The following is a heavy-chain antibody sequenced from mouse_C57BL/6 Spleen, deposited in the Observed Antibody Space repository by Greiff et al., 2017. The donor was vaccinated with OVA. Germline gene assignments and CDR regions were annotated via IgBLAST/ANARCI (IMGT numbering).Heavy chain of an antibody. CDR2: IDPSDSYT. CDR1: GYTFTSYW. CDR3: ARSTITTVVATGYFDD. V-gene: IGHV1-59*01. J-gene: IGHJ2*01. D-gene: IGHD1-1*01. Sequence: QVQLQQPGAELVRPGTSVKLSCKASGYTFTSYWMHWVKQRPGQGLEWIGVIDPSDSYTNYNQKFKGKATLTVDTSSSTAYMQLSSLTSEDSAVYYCARSTITTVVATGYFDDWGQGTTLTVSS.